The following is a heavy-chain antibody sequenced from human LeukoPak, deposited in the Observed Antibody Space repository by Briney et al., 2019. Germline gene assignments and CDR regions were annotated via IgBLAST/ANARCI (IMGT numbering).Heavy chain of an antibody. CDR1: GGTFSSYA. D-gene: IGHD6-13*01. Sequence: SVKVSCKASGGTFSSYAISWVRQAPGQGLEWMGRIIPILGIANYAQKFQGRVTITADKSTSTAYMELSSLRSEDTAVYYCARAIPQHPPLAAAGTSHYYYGMDVWGQGTTVTVSS. CDR2: IIPILGIA. CDR3: ARAIPQHPPLAAAGTSHYYYGMDV. J-gene: IGHJ6*02. V-gene: IGHV1-69*04.